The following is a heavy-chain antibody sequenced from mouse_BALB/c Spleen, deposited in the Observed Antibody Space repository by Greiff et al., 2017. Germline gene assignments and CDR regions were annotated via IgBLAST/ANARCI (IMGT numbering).Heavy chain of an antibody. CDR3: AREQGLLHYFDY. CDR1: GFNIKDYY. Sequence: EVQLQQSGAELVRPGALVKLSCKASGFNIKDYYMHWVKQSNGKSLEWIGNIDPYYGGTSYNQKFKGKATLTVDKSSSTAYMQLKSLTSEDSAVYYCAREQGLLHYFDYWGQGTTLTVSS. V-gene: IGHV1-34*02. D-gene: IGHD2-10*01. J-gene: IGHJ2*01. CDR2: IDPYYGGT.